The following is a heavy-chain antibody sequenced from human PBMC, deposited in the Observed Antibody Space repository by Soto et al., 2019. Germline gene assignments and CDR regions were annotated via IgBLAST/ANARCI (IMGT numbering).Heavy chain of an antibody. CDR1: GFTFRNYA. V-gene: IGHV3-23*01. D-gene: IGHD4-17*01. J-gene: IGHJ3*02. Sequence: EVQLLESGGNLIQPGGSLRLSCAASGFTFRNYAMSWVRQAPGAGPEWVSGISGSGGRTYYADSVKGRFTISRDNSNNALFLQMNSLRAEDTALYYCAKDPNGDYVGAFDIWGRGTMVIVSS. CDR2: ISGSGGRT. CDR3: AKDPNGDYVGAFDI.